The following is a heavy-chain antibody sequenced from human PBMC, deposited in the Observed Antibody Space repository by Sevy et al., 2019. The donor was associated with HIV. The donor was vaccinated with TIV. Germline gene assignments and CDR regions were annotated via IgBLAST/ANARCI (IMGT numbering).Heavy chain of an antibody. CDR2: IYPGDSDV. D-gene: IGHD2-8*01. J-gene: IGHJ4*02. CDR1: GYNFPNYG. Sequence: GESLKISCKGSGYNFPNYGIAWVRQMPGKDLEWMGIIYPGDSDVRHSPSFQGQVTFSADKSISTAYLQWSSLKASDSAIYYCARGVLASYFDYWGQGTLVTVSS. V-gene: IGHV5-51*01. CDR3: ARGVLASYFDY.